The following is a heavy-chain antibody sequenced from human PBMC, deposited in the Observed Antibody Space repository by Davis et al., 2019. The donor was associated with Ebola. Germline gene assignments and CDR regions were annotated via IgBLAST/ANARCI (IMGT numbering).Heavy chain of an antibody. J-gene: IGHJ5*02. V-gene: IGHV3-7*03. CDR1: GFMFTDYW. CDR2: IKQDGSEQ. CDR3: ARGHSSDWYPRNNWFAP. D-gene: IGHD6-19*01. Sequence: GGSLRLSCTASGFMFTDYWMNWVRQIPGKWLAWVANIKQDGSEQSYAASVKGRFTISRYNAKNSIFLQMNSLRADDPAIYYCARGHSSDWYPRNNWFAPWGQGTLVTVSS.